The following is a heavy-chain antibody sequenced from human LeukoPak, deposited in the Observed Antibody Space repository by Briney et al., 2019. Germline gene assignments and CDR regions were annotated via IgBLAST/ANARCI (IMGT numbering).Heavy chain of an antibody. V-gene: IGHV3-7*01. J-gene: IGHJ3*02. Sequence: PGGSLRLSCAASGFTFSSYWMSWVRQAPGKGLEWVANIKQDGSEKYYVDSVKGRFTISRDNAKNSLNLQMNSLRAEDTAVYYCARLSIAVADSPAAFDIWGQGTMVTVSS. CDR1: GFTFSSYW. D-gene: IGHD6-19*01. CDR2: IKQDGSEK. CDR3: ARLSIAVADSPAAFDI.